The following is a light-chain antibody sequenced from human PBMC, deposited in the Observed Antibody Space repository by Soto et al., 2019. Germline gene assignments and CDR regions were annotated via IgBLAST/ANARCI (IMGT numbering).Light chain of an antibody. Sequence: DIQMTQSPSTLSATVGDRVTITCRASQSISSWLAWCQQKPGKAPKLLIYAASTLQSGVPSRFSGSGSGTDFTLTISCLQSEDFAVYYCQQYNNWPPITFGQGTRLEIK. V-gene: IGKV1-5*01. CDR2: AAS. CDR1: QSISSW. CDR3: QQYNNWPPIT. J-gene: IGKJ5*01.